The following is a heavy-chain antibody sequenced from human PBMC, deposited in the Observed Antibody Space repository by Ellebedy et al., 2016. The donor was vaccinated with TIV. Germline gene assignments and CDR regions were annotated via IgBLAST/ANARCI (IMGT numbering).Heavy chain of an antibody. CDR2: INGEGTDT. D-gene: IGHD3-10*01. CDR3: ARGYYYGSGCRD. Sequence: GESLKISCTASGLTFSTYWMHWVRQDPGKGLVWVSRINGEGTDTSYADSVKGRFTISRDDAKNTVYLQMNSLRVEDTAVYYCARGYYYGSGCRDWGQGTLVTVSS. V-gene: IGHV3-74*01. J-gene: IGHJ4*02. CDR1: GLTFSTYW.